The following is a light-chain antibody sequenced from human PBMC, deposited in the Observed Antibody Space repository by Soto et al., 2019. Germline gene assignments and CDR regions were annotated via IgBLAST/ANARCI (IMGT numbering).Light chain of an antibody. CDR3: QLRSNWPPYT. V-gene: IGKV3-11*01. CDR2: DAS. J-gene: IGKJ2*01. Sequence: EIVLTQSPATLSLSPGERATLSCRASQSVSSYLAWYQQKPGQAPRLLIYDASNMATGIPARFSGSGSGTDFTLTISILEPEDFAVYYCQLRSNWPPYTFGQGTKLEIK. CDR1: QSVSSY.